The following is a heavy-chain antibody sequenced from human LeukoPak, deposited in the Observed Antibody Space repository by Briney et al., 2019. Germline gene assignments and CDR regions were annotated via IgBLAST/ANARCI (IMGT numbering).Heavy chain of an antibody. J-gene: IGHJ4*02. CDR1: GLNFNGIT. D-gene: IGHD3-10*02. CDR2: AGWAGGTT. V-gene: IGHV3-43*01. CDR3: AKELDTMFFDY. Sequence: QPGGPLGLSFATFGLNFNGITLNGFRQARGKGLEWVSLAGWAGGTTFYSDSVRGRFTISRDSGRKSVYLQMNSLTTDDTAFYFCAKELDTMFFDYWGQGALVTVSS.